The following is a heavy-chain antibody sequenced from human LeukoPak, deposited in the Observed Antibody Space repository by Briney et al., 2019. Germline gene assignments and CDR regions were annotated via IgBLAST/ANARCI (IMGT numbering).Heavy chain of an antibody. D-gene: IGHD3-22*01. CDR1: GDSISSYY. CDR3: ASDNSGSYHPYY. V-gene: IGHV4-59*08. CDR2: IYYSGGT. J-gene: IGHJ4*02. Sequence: SETLSLTCTVSGDSISSYYWSWIRQPPGKGLEWIGYIYYSGGTDYNPSLKSRVTISVDTSRNQFSLKLTSVTAADTAVYYCASDNSGSYHPYYWGLGTLVTVSS.